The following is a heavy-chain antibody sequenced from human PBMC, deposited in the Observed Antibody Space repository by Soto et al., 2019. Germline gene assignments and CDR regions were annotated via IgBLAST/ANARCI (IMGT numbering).Heavy chain of an antibody. CDR3: ARRYGVAFDI. CDR1: GGSISSYY. CDR2: LYNTGST. D-gene: IGHD3-10*01. V-gene: IGHV4-59*08. J-gene: IGHJ3*02. Sequence: SETLSLTCTVSGGSISSYYWSWIRQPPGKGLEWIGYLYNTGSTIYNPSLKSRVTISVDTSKNQFSLKLSSVTAADTAGYYCARRYGVAFDIWGQGTMVTVSS.